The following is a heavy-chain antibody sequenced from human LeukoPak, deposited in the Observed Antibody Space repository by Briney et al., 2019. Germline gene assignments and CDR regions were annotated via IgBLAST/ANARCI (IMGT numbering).Heavy chain of an antibody. V-gene: IGHV4-38-2*02. CDR2: IYTSGST. Sequence: PSETLSLTCTVSGYSISSGYYWGWIRQPPGKGLEWIGSIYTSGSTNYNPSLKSRVTISVDTSKNQFSLKLNSVTAADTAVYYCARVVRSMVRGFDYWGQGTLVTVSS. CDR1: GYSISSGYY. D-gene: IGHD3-10*01. CDR3: ARVVRSMVRGFDY. J-gene: IGHJ4*02.